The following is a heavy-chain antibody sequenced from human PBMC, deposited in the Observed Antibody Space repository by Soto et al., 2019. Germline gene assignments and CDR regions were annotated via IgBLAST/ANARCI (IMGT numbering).Heavy chain of an antibody. Sequence: QVQLVQSGAEVKKPGASVKVSCKASGYTFTSYGLSWVRQAPGQGLEWMGWINGYTGNTSYAQKFQGRVTMTTDTSTNTAYLALSTLLSDDTAAYYCARTWVTGKGGIDVWGQGTTLTSSS. D-gene: IGHD3-16*01. V-gene: IGHV1-18*01. CDR1: GYTFTSYG. CDR2: INGYTGNT. CDR3: ARTWVTGKGGIDV. J-gene: IGHJ6*02.